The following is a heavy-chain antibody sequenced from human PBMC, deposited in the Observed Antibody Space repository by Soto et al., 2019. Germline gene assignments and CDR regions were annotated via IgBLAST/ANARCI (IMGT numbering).Heavy chain of an antibody. CDR3: ARGGRITMVRGVAALDY. CDR1: GFTFSSYG. J-gene: IGHJ4*02. D-gene: IGHD3-10*01. V-gene: IGHV3-33*01. Sequence: QVQLVESGGGVVQPGRSLRLSCAASGFTFSSYGMHWVRQAPGKGLEWVAVIWYDGSNKYYADSVKGRFTISRDNSKNXXYLQMNSLRAEDTAVYYCARGGRITMVRGVAALDYWGQGTLVTVSS. CDR2: IWYDGSNK.